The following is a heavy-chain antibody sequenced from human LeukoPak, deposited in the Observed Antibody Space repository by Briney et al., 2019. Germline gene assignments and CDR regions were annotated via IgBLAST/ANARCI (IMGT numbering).Heavy chain of an antibody. D-gene: IGHD6-13*01. CDR2: TYYRSKWYN. CDR3: ARSIAAAPFLDYYYYYGMDV. V-gene: IGHV6-1*01. CDR1: GDSVSSNSAA. Sequence: SQTLSLTCAISGDSVSSNSAAWNWIRQSPSRGLEWLGRTYYRSKWYNDYAVSVKSRITIKPDTSKNQFSLQLNSVTPEDTAVYYCARSIAAAPFLDYYYYYGMDVWGQGTAVTVSS. J-gene: IGHJ6*02.